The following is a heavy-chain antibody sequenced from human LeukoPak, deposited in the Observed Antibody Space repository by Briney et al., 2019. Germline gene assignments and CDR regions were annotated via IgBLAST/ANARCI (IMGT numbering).Heavy chain of an antibody. CDR1: GGSISSADYY. V-gene: IGHV4-61*08. Sequence: SETLSLTCTVSGGSISSADYYWSWIRQPPGKGLEWIGYFYYSGSTNYNPSLKTRVTISVDTSKNQFSLKVSSVTAADTAVYYCARKRTGDQGYYFDYWGQGTLVTVSS. CDR2: FYYSGST. CDR3: ARKRTGDQGYYFDY. J-gene: IGHJ4*02. D-gene: IGHD1-1*01.